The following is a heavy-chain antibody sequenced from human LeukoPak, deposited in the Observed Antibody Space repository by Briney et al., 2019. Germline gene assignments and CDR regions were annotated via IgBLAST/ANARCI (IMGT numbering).Heavy chain of an antibody. Sequence: PGGSLRLSCAASAFTFSSYAMNWVRQAPGKGLEWVSYISSGSGTIYYADSVKGRFTIARDDAKNSLYLQMSSLRDEDTAVYYCAREAIKDYWGQGTLVTVSS. CDR2: ISSGSGTI. CDR1: AFTFSSYA. J-gene: IGHJ4*02. CDR3: AREAIKDY. V-gene: IGHV3-48*02.